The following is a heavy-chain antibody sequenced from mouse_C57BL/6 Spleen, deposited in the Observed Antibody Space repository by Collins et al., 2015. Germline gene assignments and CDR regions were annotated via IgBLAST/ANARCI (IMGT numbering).Heavy chain of an antibody. J-gene: IGHJ4*01. Sequence: EVQLQESGPSLVKPSQTLSLTCSVTGDSITSGYWNWIRKFPGNKLEYMGYISYSGSTSYNPSLKSRISITRDTSKNQFFLQLNSVTTEDTATYYCASYYGNYYAMDYWGQGTSVTVSS. CDR2: ISYSGST. D-gene: IGHD2-1*01. V-gene: IGHV3-8*02. CDR1: GDSITSGY. CDR3: ASYYGNYYAMDY.